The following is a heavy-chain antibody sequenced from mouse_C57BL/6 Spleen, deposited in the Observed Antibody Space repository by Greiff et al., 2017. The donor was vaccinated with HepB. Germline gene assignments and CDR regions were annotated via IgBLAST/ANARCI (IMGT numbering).Heavy chain of an antibody. V-gene: IGHV1-18*01. J-gene: IGHJ1*03. CDR2: INPNNGGT. D-gene: IGHD1-1*01. CDR1: GYTFTDYN. Sequence: VQLQQSGPELVKPGASVKIPCKASGYTFTDYNMDWVKQSHGKSLEWIGDINPNNGGTIYNQKFKGKATLTVDKSSSTAYMELRSLTSEDTAVYYCARYGRYWYFDVWGTGTTVTVSS. CDR3: ARYGRYWYFDV.